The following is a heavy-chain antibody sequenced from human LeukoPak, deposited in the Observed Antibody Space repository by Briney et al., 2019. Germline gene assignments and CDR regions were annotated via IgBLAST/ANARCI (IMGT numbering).Heavy chain of an antibody. J-gene: IGHJ3*02. D-gene: IGHD6-25*01. V-gene: IGHV3-74*01. CDR2: INSDGSST. Sequence: GGSLRLSCAASGFTFSSYWMHWVRQAPGKGLVWVSRINSDGSSTSYADSVKGRFTISRDSAKNTLYLQMNSLRAEDTAVYYCARVGARLGAFDIWGQGTMVTVSS. CDR1: GFTFSSYW. CDR3: ARVGARLGAFDI.